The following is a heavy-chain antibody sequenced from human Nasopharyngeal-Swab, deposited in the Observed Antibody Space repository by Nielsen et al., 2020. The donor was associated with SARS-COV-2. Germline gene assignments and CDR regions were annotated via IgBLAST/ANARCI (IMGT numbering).Heavy chain of an antibody. Sequence: GGSLRLPCAASGFTFSSYAMSWVRQAPGKGLEWVSAISGSGGSTYYADSVKGRFTISRDNSKNTLYLQMNSLRAEDTAVYYCAKDGGLTTFPYYYYYGMDVWGQGTTVTVSS. V-gene: IGHV3-23*01. CDR2: ISGSGGST. J-gene: IGHJ6*02. D-gene: IGHD4/OR15-4a*01. CDR3: AKDGGLTTFPYYYYYGMDV. CDR1: GFTFSSYA.